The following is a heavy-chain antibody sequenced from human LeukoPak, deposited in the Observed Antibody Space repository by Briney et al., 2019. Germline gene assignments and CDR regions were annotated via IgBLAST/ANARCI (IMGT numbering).Heavy chain of an antibody. D-gene: IGHD3-10*01. CDR3: ARDLRFGELLSTYYFDY. Sequence: QPGRSLRLSCAASGFTFSNYGMHWVRQAPGKGLEWVAVIWYDGTNKYYADSVKGRFTISRDNSKNTLYLQMNSLRAEDTAVYYCARDLRFGELLSTYYFDYWGQGTLVTVSS. J-gene: IGHJ4*02. V-gene: IGHV3-33*01. CDR1: GFTFSNYG. CDR2: IWYDGTNK.